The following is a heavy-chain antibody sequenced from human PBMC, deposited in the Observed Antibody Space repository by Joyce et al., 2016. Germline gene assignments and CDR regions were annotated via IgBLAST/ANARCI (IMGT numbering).Heavy chain of an antibody. CDR1: GVTFSSYA. CDR2: IVPVFGTT. J-gene: IGHJ4*02. Sequence: QVQLVQSGAEVKKPGSSVKVSCKTSGVTFSSYATTWVRKAPGQGLEWMGGIVPVFGTTNYAQKFQGRLTITADESTSTAYMVLSSLRFDDTAVYYCARGNRGVTGTFDYWGQGTLVRVSS. CDR3: ARGNRGVTGTFDY. V-gene: IGHV1-69*01. D-gene: IGHD1-7*01.